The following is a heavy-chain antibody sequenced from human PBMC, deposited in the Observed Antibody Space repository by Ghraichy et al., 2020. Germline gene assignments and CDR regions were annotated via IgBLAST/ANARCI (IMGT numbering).Heavy chain of an antibody. CDR3: AKDHHCSSTSCYLDY. CDR1: GFTFSSYA. D-gene: IGHD2-2*01. CDR2: ISGSGGST. J-gene: IGHJ4*02. V-gene: IGHV3-23*01. Sequence: GGSLRLSCAASGFTFSSYAMSWVRQAPGKGLEWVSAISGSGGSTYYADSVKGRFTISRDNSKNTLYLQMNSLRAEDTAVYYCAKDHHCSSTSCYLDYWGQGTLVTVSS.